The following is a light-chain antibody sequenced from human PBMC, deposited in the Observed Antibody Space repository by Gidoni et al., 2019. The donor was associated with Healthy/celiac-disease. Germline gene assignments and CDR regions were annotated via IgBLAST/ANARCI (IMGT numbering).Light chain of an antibody. CDR3: QQYGSSPLT. CDR2: GAS. V-gene: IGKV3-20*01. J-gene: IGKJ5*01. Sequence: EIVWTQSPGTLSLSPGERATLSCRASQRVSSSYLAWYQQKPGQAPRLLIYGASSRATGIPARFSGSGSGTDFTLTISRLEPEDFAVYYCQQYGSSPLTFGQGTRLEIK. CDR1: QRVSSSY.